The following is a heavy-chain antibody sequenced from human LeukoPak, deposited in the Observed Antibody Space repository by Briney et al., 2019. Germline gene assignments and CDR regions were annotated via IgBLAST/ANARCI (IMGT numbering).Heavy chain of an antibody. J-gene: IGHJ5*02. CDR1: GFTLSSYW. Sequence: GGSLRLSCAASGFTLSSYWMNWVRQAPGKGLEWVANIKQDGSEKYYVDSVKGRFTISRDNAKKSLYQQMNSLRAEDTAVYYCARVLTSQLAPWGQGTLVTVSS. V-gene: IGHV3-7*02. D-gene: IGHD6-13*01. CDR3: ARVLTSQLAP. CDR2: IKQDGSEK.